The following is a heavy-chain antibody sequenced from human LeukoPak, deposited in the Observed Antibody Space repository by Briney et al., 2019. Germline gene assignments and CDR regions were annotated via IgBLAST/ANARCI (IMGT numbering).Heavy chain of an antibody. CDR3: ARDSSDVLTGYYHF. V-gene: IGHV1-2*02. Sequence: ASMKVSCKTSGYTFNDYYVHWVRQAPGQGLEWMGWINPNSGRTNYAPKFQGRVTLTTDTSISTAYMELSGLISGDTALYYCARDSSDVLTGYYHFWGQGTLVTVSS. CDR2: INPNSGRT. D-gene: IGHD3-9*01. J-gene: IGHJ4*02. CDR1: GYTFNDYY.